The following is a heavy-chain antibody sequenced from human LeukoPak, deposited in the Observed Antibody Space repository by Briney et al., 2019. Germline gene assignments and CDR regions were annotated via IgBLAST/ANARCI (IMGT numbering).Heavy chain of an antibody. CDR3: ARGPGYYYDSSGYYPRGYYGMDV. Sequence: SETLSLTCAVYGGSFSGYYWSWIRQPPGKGLEWIGEINHSGTTNYNPSLKSRVTISVDTSKNQFSLKLRSVTAADTAVYYCARGPGYYYDSSGYYPRGYYGMDVWGQGTTVTVSS. D-gene: IGHD3-22*01. J-gene: IGHJ6*02. CDR2: INHSGTT. CDR1: GGSFSGYY. V-gene: IGHV4-34*01.